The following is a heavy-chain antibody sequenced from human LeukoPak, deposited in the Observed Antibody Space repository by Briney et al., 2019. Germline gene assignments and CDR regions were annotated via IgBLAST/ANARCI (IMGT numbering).Heavy chain of an antibody. CDR2: VSGSDT. CDR3: ARHAADRITIFGVVDY. J-gene: IGHJ4*02. Sequence: SETLSLTCTVSGGSISHYSWSWIRQPAGKGLEWIGLVSGSDTNYNPSLKSRVTVSVDTSKNQFSLRPNSVTAADTAVYYCARHAADRITIFGVVDYWGQGTLVTVSS. CDR1: GGSISHYS. D-gene: IGHD3-3*01. V-gene: IGHV4-4*07.